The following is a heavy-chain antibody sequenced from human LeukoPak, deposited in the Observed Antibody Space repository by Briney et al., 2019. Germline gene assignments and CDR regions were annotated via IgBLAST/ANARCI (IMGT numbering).Heavy chain of an antibody. Sequence: PSETLSLTCTVSGGSISSYYWSWIRRPPGKGLEWIGYIYYSGSTNYNPSLKSRVTISVDTSKNQFSLKLSSVTAADTAVYYCAGLQDIVLMVYANWGQGTLVTVSS. CDR1: GGSISSYY. CDR2: IYYSGST. CDR3: AGLQDIVLMVYAN. V-gene: IGHV4-59*01. J-gene: IGHJ4*02. D-gene: IGHD2-8*01.